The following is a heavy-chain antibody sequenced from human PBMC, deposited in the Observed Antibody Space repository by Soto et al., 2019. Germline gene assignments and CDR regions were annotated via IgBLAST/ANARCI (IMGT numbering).Heavy chain of an antibody. CDR2: TSYDGSNN. V-gene: IGHV3-33*05. J-gene: IGHJ4*02. D-gene: IGHD3-16*01. CDR3: ARWGTTGELEV. Sequence: QVQLVESGGGVVQPGTSLRLSCVGSGFTFRSYVIHWVRQAPGKGLEWVALTSYDGSNNFYGDSVKGRFTISGHNSRHTVELQLDSLTFEDTLLYYRARWGTTGELEVWGQGTLVSVSS. CDR1: GFTFRSYV.